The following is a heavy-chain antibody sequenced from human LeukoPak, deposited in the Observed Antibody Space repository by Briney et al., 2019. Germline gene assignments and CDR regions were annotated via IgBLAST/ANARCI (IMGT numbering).Heavy chain of an antibody. J-gene: IGHJ6*03. CDR1: GFTFDDYG. Sequence: GGSLRLSCAASGFTFDDYGMSWVRQAPGKGLEWVSGINWNGGSTGYADSVKGRFTISRDNAKNSLYLQMNSLRAEDTALYYCAREGGDRRWPRASYWYYYYMDVWGKGTTVTISS. CDR3: AREGGDRRWPRASYWYYYYMDV. D-gene: IGHD5-24*01. CDR2: INWNGGST. V-gene: IGHV3-20*04.